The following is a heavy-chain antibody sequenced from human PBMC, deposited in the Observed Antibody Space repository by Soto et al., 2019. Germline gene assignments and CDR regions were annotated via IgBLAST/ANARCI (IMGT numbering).Heavy chain of an antibody. CDR1: GYTFTSYY. CDR2: INPSGGST. V-gene: IGHV1-46*01. J-gene: IGHJ3*02. CDR3: WRDAPEAFDI. Sequence: ASVKVSCKASGYTFTSYYMHWVRQAPGQGLEWMGIINPSGGSTSYAQKFQGRVTMTRDTSTSTVYMELSSLRAEDTAVYYCWRDAPEAFDIWGQGTMVTVSS.